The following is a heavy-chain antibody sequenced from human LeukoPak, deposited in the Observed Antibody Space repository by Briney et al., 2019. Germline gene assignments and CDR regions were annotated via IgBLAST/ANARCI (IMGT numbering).Heavy chain of an antibody. CDR2: ITGSGGNT. CDR3: AKWGDYDVLTGYYVSDY. D-gene: IGHD3-9*01. CDR1: GFTFSNYA. V-gene: IGHV3-23*01. J-gene: IGHJ4*02. Sequence: PGGSLRLSCAASGFTFSNYAMSWVRQAPGKGLEWVSAITGSGGNTYYADSVKGRFTISRDNSKNTLYLQMNSLSAEDTAVYYCAKWGDYDVLTGYYVSDYWGQGTLVTVSS.